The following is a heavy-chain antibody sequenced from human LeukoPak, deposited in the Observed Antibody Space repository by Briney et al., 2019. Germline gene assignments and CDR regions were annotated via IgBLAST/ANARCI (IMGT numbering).Heavy chain of an antibody. CDR1: GFTVSSNY. V-gene: IGHV3-53*01. CDR2: IYSGGST. Sequence: GGSLRLSCAASGFTVSSNYMSWVRQAPGKGLEWVSVIYSGGSTYYADSVKGRFTISRDNSKNTLYLQMNSLRAEDTAVYYCARVTTVTKGTDYWGQGTLVTVSS. CDR3: ARVTTVTKGTDY. D-gene: IGHD4-17*01. J-gene: IGHJ4*02.